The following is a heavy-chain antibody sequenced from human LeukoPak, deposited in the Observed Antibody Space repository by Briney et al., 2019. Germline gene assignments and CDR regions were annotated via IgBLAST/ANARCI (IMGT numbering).Heavy chain of an antibody. V-gene: IGHV1-69*06. D-gene: IGHD3-10*01. J-gene: IGHJ6*03. Sequence: GASVKVTCKASGDTFSSFAISWVRQAPGQGLEWMGGIIPIFGTANYAQKFQGRVTITADKSTSTAYMELSSLRSEDTAVYYCARDFRLWFGEPTAYYYYYMDVWGKGTTVTVSS. CDR2: IIPIFGTA. CDR3: ARDFRLWFGEPTAYYYYYMDV. CDR1: GDTFSSFA.